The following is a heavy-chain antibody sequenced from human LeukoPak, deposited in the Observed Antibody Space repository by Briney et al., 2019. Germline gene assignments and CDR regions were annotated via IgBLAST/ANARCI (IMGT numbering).Heavy chain of an antibody. CDR3: ARGASRGRWFDP. CDR2: IYYSGST. V-gene: IGHV4-31*03. Sequence: PSETLSLTCTVSGGSISSGGYYWSWIRQHPGKGLEWIGYIYYSGSTYYNPSLKSRVTISVDRSKNQFSLKLSSVTAADTAVYYCARGASRGRWFDPWGQGTLVTVSS. D-gene: IGHD6-6*01. CDR1: GGSISSGGYY. J-gene: IGHJ5*02.